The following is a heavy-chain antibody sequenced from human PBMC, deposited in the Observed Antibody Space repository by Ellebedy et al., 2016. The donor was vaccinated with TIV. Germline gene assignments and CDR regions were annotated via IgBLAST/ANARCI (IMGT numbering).Heavy chain of an antibody. CDR1: GFMFRNYW. Sequence: GESLKISCAASGFMFRNYWMSWVRQVPGKGLEWVANIKQDGSEEYYVDSVKGRFTISRDNAKNSLYLHLNSLRAEDTAMYSCAREGDLGADYWGQGTLVTVSS. CDR2: IKQDGSEE. V-gene: IGHV3-7*03. CDR3: AREGDLGADY. J-gene: IGHJ4*02. D-gene: IGHD3-16*01.